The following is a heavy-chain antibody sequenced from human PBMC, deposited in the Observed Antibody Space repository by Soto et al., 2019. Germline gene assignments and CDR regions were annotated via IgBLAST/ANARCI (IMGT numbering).Heavy chain of an antibody. CDR1: GGTFSTYA. CDR2: IIPLFGTA. V-gene: IGHV1-69*13. CDR3: ARPKGSYSSGYYYFDY. J-gene: IGHJ4*02. D-gene: IGHD6-19*01. Sequence: SAKVSCKXSGGTFSTYAIYWVRQAPGQGLEWMGAIIPLFGTADYAQKFQGRVTITADESTSTAYMELSSLRSEDTAVYYCARPKGSYSSGYYYFDYWGQGTLVTVSS.